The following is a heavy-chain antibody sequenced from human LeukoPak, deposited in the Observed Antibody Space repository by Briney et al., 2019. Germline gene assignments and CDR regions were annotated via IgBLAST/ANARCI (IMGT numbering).Heavy chain of an antibody. CDR2: IYYSGST. J-gene: IGHJ5*02. Sequence: SETLSLTCTVSGGSISSGGYYRSWIRQHPGKGLEWIGYIYYSGSTYYNPSLKSRVTISVDTSKNQFSLKLSSVTAADTAVYYCARFGCSSTSCYSGFSWFDPWGQGTLVTVSS. CDR1: GGSISSGGYY. V-gene: IGHV4-31*03. CDR3: ARFGCSSTSCYSGFSWFDP. D-gene: IGHD2-2*01.